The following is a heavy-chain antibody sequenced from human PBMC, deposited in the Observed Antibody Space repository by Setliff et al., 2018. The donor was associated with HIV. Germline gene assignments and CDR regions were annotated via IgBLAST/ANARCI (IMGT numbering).Heavy chain of an antibody. Sequence: SETLSLTCTVSDSGTYYWSWIRQPAGKGLEWIGRVSSRGDTNYNPSLKSRVTISVDTSKSQFSLKLTSVTAADTAVYYCARGRSTRIWVWGKGTTVTVSS. CDR1: DSGTYY. CDR2: VSSRGDT. J-gene: IGHJ6*04. V-gene: IGHV4-4*07. CDR3: ARGRSTRIWV.